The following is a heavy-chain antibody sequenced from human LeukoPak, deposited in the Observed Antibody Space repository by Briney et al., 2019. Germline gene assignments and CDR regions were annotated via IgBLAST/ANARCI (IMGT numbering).Heavy chain of an antibody. J-gene: IGHJ4*02. V-gene: IGHV3-11*01. CDR3: AREEGGLVPAAILDC. Sequence: PGGSLRLSCVASGFSFGDNWMSWVRQASGKGLEWISYISYDSSTKYHAESVKGRFTISRDNAKNSLYLQMNSLRAEDTAVYYCAREEGGLVPAAILDCWGQGTLVIVSS. CDR1: GFSFGDNW. CDR2: ISYDSSTK. D-gene: IGHD2-2*02.